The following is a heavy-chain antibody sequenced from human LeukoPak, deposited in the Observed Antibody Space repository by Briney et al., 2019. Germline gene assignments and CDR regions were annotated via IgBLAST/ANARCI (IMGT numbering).Heavy chain of an antibody. CDR3: ARDVGYYGSGDLDL. J-gene: IGHJ5*02. CDR1: GYTFISYG. CDR2: ISASNGNT. V-gene: IGHV1-18*01. Sequence: ASVKVSCKASGYTFISYGISWVRQAPGQGLEWMGWISASNGNTKYAQKVHGRVTMTTDTSTSTAYMELRSLKSDDTAVYYCARDVGYYGSGDLDLWGQGTLAIVSS. D-gene: IGHD3-10*01.